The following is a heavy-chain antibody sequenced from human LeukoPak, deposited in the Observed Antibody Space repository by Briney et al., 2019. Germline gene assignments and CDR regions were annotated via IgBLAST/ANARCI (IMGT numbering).Heavy chain of an antibody. Sequence: GGSLRLSCAASGFTFSSYWMSWVRQAPGKGLEWVASINQDGSETYYVDSVKGRFTISRDNSKNTLYLQMNSLRAEDTAVYYCAKRYGGYFGMDVWGQGTTVTVSS. CDR2: INQDGSET. CDR1: GFTFSSYW. J-gene: IGHJ6*02. CDR3: AKRYGGYFGMDV. D-gene: IGHD3-9*01. V-gene: IGHV3-7*03.